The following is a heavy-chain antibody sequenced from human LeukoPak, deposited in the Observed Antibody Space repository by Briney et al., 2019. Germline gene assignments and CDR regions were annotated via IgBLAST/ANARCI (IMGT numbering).Heavy chain of an antibody. D-gene: IGHD5-24*01. Sequence: GGSLRLSCAASGFTVSSLFMSWVRQAPRKGLQFVSLITGGGGTQYADSVEGRFTISRDNSKNTLFLQMNSLRVEDTAVYYCARGRSTTTIFDYWGQGTLVTVSS. J-gene: IGHJ4*02. V-gene: IGHV3-53*01. CDR3: ARGRSTTTIFDY. CDR2: ITGGGGT. CDR1: GFTVSSLF.